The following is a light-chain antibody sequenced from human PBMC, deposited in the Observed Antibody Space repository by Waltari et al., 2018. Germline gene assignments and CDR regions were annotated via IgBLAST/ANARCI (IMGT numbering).Light chain of an antibody. CDR3: AAWDDSLSVSYV. CDR2: RSN. J-gene: IGLJ1*01. Sequence: QSVLTQPPSASGTPGQTVTISCSGTNSNIGRNSVFWYQQLPGPAPKLLIYRSNQRPPGFPDRSSGSKSGTAASLAISGLRSEDEADYYCAAWDDSLSVSYVFGSGTQVTV. CDR1: NSNIGRNS. V-gene: IGLV1-47*01.